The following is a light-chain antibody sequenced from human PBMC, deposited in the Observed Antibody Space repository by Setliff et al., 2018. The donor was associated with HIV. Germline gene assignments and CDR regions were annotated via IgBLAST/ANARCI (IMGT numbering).Light chain of an antibody. CDR1: SSDIGTYNS. Sequence: QSALTQPPSVSGSPGQSVTISCTGTSSDIGTYNSISWYQQTPGTAPKLIIYEITARPSGVPDRFSGSKSGNTASLTTSGLQVEDEADYFCSSLISSTSYVFGTGTKVTVL. CDR3: SSLISSTSYV. V-gene: IGLV2-18*03. J-gene: IGLJ1*01. CDR2: EIT.